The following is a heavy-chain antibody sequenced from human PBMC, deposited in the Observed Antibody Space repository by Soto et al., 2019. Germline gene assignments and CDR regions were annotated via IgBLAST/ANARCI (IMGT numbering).Heavy chain of an antibody. V-gene: IGHV2-5*02. CDR3: AHRRRRAEVAASDI. CDR2: LYWDYDK. CDR1: GFPLSTSGAG. Sequence: QITLKESGPTLMKPTQTLTLTCTFSGFPLSTSGAGVGWIRQPPGKALEWLPLLYWDYDKRYSPAMKSRLTITQDTSKNQEVRTTTVMDPVDTSTYYCAHRRRRAEVAASDIWRQGTMVTVSS. D-gene: IGHD2-15*01. J-gene: IGHJ3*02.